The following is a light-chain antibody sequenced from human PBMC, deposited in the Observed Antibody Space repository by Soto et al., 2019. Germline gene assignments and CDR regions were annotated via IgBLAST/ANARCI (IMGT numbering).Light chain of an antibody. Sequence: DIQMTQPPSTLSASVGDRVTITCRASQSISSWLAWYQQKPGKAPKLLIYKASSLESGVPSRFSGSGSGTEFTLTISSLQPDDFATYYCQQFETFGQGTKVEIK. J-gene: IGKJ1*01. CDR2: KAS. CDR3: QQFET. V-gene: IGKV1-5*03. CDR1: QSISSW.